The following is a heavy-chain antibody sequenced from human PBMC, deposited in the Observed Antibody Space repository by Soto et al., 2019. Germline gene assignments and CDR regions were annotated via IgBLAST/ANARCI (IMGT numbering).Heavy chain of an antibody. J-gene: IGHJ6*02. Sequence: LRLSCAASGFTVSSNYMSWVRQAPGKGLEWVSVMYSGGSTYYADSVKGRFTISRDNSKNTLYLQMNSLRAEDTAVYYCARDCGGGSCYYYGMDVWGQGTTVTVSS. CDR1: GFTVSSNY. CDR3: ARDCGGGSCYYYGMDV. CDR2: MYSGGST. D-gene: IGHD2-15*01. V-gene: IGHV3-53*01.